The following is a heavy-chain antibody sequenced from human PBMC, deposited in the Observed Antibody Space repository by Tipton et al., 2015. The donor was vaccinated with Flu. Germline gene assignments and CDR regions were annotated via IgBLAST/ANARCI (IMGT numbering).Heavy chain of an antibody. Sequence: LRLSCAVFGESFSDYYWAWIRQPPGKGLEWLGNIHRSGNTHYNSSLKSRVTISVDKSKNQFSLRLLSVTATDTAVYYCARRDYSNYVSEPKNWFDPWGQGILVTVSS. J-gene: IGHJ5*02. D-gene: IGHD4-11*01. V-gene: IGHV4-34*01. CDR3: ARRDYSNYVSEPKNWFDP. CDR2: IHRSGNT. CDR1: GESFSDYY.